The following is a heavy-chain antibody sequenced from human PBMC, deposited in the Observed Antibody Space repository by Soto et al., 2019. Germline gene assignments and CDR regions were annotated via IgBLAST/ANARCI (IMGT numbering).Heavy chain of an antibody. D-gene: IGHD3-22*01. Sequence: TLSLTCTVSGGSIGSGDYYWSWILHPPGKGLEWIGYIYYSGSTYYNPSLTSRVTISIDTSKNQLSLKLTSVTAADTAVYFCARSSSGSAFDMWGQGTMVTVSS. CDR1: GGSIGSGDYY. V-gene: IGHV4-30-4*01. J-gene: IGHJ3*02. CDR2: IYYSGST. CDR3: ARSSSGSAFDM.